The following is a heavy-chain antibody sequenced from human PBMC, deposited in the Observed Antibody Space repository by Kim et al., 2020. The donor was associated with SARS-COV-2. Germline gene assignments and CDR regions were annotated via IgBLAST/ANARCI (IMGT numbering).Heavy chain of an antibody. CDR1: GFTFSSYG. CDR2: ISYDGSNK. V-gene: IGHV3-30*18. Sequence: GGSLRLSCAASGFTFSSYGMHWVRQAPGKGLEWVAVISYDGSNKYYADSVKGRFTISRDNSKNTLYLQMNSLRAEDTAVYYCAKAPEPESGYHNDYWGQGTLVTVSS. J-gene: IGHJ4*02. D-gene: IGHD3-22*01. CDR3: AKAPEPESGYHNDY.